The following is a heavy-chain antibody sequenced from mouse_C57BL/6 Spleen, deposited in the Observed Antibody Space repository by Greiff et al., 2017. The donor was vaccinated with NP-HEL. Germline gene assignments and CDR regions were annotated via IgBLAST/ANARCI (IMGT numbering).Heavy chain of an antibody. CDR2: IYPGSGST. CDR3: ARSGGDLDY. V-gene: IGHV1-55*01. Sequence: VQLQQSGAELVKPGASVKMSCKASGYTFTSYWITWVKQRPGQGLEWIGDIYPGSGSTNYNEKFKSKGTLTVDTSSSTAYMQLSSLTSEDSAVYYCARSGGDLDYWGQGTTLTVSS. J-gene: IGHJ2*01. CDR1: GYTFTSYW.